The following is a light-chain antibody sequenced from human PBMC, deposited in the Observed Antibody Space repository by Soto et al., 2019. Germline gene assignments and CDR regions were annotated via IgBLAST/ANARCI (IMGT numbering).Light chain of an antibody. J-gene: IGKJ5*01. CDR2: GAS. V-gene: IGKV3-15*01. CDR3: QQYKNWPPIT. Sequence: MTQSPSTLSASVGDRVTITCRASQSVGSSLAWYQQEPGQAPRLLIYGASTRATDIPARFSGSGSGTEFTLTISSLQSEDFAVYFCQQYKNWPPITFGQGTRLEIK. CDR1: QSVGSS.